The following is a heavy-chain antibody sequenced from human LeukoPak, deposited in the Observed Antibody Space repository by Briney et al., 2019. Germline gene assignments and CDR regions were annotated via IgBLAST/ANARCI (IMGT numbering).Heavy chain of an antibody. CDR3: ARDLHYFDY. Sequence: PSETLSLTCTVSGGPVSSGSSYWSWIRQPPGKGLEWIGYIYYSGSTNYNPSLKSQLTISVDTSTNQFSLKLSSVTAADTAVYYCARDLHYFDYWGQGTLVTVSS. J-gene: IGHJ4*02. CDR2: IYYSGST. V-gene: IGHV4-61*01. CDR1: GGPVSSGSSY.